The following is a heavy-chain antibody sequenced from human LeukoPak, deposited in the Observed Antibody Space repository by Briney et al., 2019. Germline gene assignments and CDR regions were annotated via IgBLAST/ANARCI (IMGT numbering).Heavy chain of an antibody. CDR2: ISGSGGST. CDR3: AKAALRGGGWYAVLFDY. J-gene: IGHJ4*02. CDR1: GFTFSSYA. D-gene: IGHD6-19*01. Sequence: PGGSLRLSCAASGFTFSSYAMSWVRQAPGKGLEWVSAISGSGGSTYYAYSVKGRFTISGDNSKNTLYLQMNSLRAEDTAVCYCAKAALRGGGWYAVLFDYWGQGTRVTVSS. V-gene: IGHV3-23*01.